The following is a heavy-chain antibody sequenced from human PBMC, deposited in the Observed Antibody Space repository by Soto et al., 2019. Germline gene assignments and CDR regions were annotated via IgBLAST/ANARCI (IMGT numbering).Heavy chain of an antibody. J-gene: IGHJ6*04. V-gene: IGHV1-69*13. CDR1: GGTFSSYS. CDR3: ARTDYYDSSAYPLHGMDV. D-gene: IGHD3-22*01. Sequence: SVKVSCKASGGTFSSYSISWVRQAPGQGLEWMGGIIPIFGTANYAQKFQGRVTITADESTSTAYMELSSLRSEDTAVYYCARTDYYDSSAYPLHGMDVWGEGTTVTVSS. CDR2: IIPIFGTA.